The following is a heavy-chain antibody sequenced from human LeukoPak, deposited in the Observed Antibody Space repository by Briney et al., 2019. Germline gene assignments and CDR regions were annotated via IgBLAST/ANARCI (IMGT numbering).Heavy chain of an antibody. CDR2: IKQDGSEK. CDR3: ARRYFDY. V-gene: IGHV3-7*03. J-gene: IGHJ4*02. Sequence: GGSLRLSCAASGFTFSNYAMSWVRQAPGKGLEWEANIKQDGSEKYYVDSVKGRFTISRDNAKNSLYLQMNSLRAEDTAMYYCARRYFDYWGQGTLVTVSS. CDR1: GFTFSNYA.